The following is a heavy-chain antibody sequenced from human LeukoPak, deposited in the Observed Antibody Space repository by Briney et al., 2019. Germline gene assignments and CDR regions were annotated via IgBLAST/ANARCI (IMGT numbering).Heavy chain of an antibody. D-gene: IGHD3-10*01. CDR1: GYTFIRYG. CDR2: ISPYNGHT. Sequence: ASVKVSCKASGYTFIRYGFSWVRQAPGQGLEWMGWISPYNGHTNFAQKLQGRVTMTTDTSTSTAYMELRSLRSDDTAVYYCAAQNYYGSGGDWGQGTLVTVSS. V-gene: IGHV1-18*01. J-gene: IGHJ4*02. CDR3: AAQNYYGSGGD.